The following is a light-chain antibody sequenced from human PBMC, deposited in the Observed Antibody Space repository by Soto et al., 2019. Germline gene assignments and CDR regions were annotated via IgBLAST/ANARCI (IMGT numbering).Light chain of an antibody. CDR1: SSNIGSNT. CDR2: ANN. Sequence: QSVLTQPPSASGTPGQRVTISCSGSSSNIGSNTVNWYQQLPGTAPKLLIHANNQRPSGVPDRCSGSKSGTSASLAISWLQSEEADYYCAAWDDSLNGYVVGTGTKLT. J-gene: IGLJ1*01. V-gene: IGLV1-44*01. CDR3: AAWDDSLNGYV.